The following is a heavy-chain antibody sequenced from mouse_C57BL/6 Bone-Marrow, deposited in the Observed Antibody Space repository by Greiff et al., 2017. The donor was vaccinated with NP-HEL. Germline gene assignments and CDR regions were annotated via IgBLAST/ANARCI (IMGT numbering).Heavy chain of an antibody. D-gene: IGHD5-1-1*01. CDR3: ARRIPWYFDV. CDR2: INPNNGGT. V-gene: IGHV1-26*01. J-gene: IGHJ1*03. CDR1: GYTFTDYY. Sequence: VQLKQSGPELVKPGASVKISCKASGYTFTDYYMNWVKQSHGKSLEWIGDINPNNGGTSYNQKFKGKATLTVDKSSSTAYMELRSLTSEDSAVYYCARRIPWYFDVWGTGTTVTVSS.